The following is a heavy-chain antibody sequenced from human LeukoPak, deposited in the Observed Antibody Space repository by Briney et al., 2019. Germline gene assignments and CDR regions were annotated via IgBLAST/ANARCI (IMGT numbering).Heavy chain of an antibody. V-gene: IGHV3-48*03. J-gene: IGHJ6*04. Sequence: HPGGSLRLSCAASGFTFSSYEMNWVRQAPGKGLEWVSYISSSGSTIYYADSVEGRFTISRDNAKKSLYLQMNSLRAEDTAVYYCAELGITMIGGVWGKGTTVTISS. D-gene: IGHD3-10*02. CDR1: GFTFSSYE. CDR3: AELGITMIGGV. CDR2: ISSSGSTI.